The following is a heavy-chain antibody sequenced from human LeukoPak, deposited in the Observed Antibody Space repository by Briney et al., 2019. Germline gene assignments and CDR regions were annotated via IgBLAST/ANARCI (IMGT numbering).Heavy chain of an antibody. CDR3: AKMQSELPLYNRSDP. Sequence: GGSLRLSCAPSGFTFSRYAMSWGPHAPGKGLESVSALIGRGGRTYNTDSVKGRFTLSRDNSKNTQYLQMNSLRAEDTAVYYCAKMQSELPLYNRSDPRGQATLVTVSS. D-gene: IGHD2-15*01. V-gene: IGHV3-23*01. CDR2: LIGRGGRT. CDR1: GFTFSRYA. J-gene: IGHJ5*02.